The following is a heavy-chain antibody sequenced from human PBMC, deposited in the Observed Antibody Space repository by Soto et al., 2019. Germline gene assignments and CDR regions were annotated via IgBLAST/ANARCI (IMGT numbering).Heavy chain of an antibody. V-gene: IGHV3-30-3*01. CDR2: ISYDGSNK. CDR3: ARDPGHYYDSSGYYFVD. J-gene: IGHJ4*02. Sequence: QVQLVESGGGVVQPGRSLRLSCAASGFTFSSYAMHWVRQAPGKGLEWVAVISYDGSNKYYADSVKGRFTISRDNSKNTLYLQMNSLRAEDTAVYYCARDPGHYYDSSGYYFVDWGQGTLVTVSS. CDR1: GFTFSSYA. D-gene: IGHD3-22*01.